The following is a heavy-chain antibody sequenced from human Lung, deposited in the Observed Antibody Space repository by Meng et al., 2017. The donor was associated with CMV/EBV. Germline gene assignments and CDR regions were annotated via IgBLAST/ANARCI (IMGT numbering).Heavy chain of an antibody. CDR1: GESFSGYS. V-gene: IGHV4-34*01. Sequence: GSXRLXCAVHGESFSGYSWSWIRQPPGKGLEWIGEISHSGITNYNPSLKSRVTISLDTSKNQFSLKLNSVAAADTAVFYCARTPPPARGHRLDYWGQGTXVTVSS. D-gene: IGHD1-14*01. CDR2: ISHSGIT. CDR3: ARTPPPARGHRLDY. J-gene: IGHJ4*02.